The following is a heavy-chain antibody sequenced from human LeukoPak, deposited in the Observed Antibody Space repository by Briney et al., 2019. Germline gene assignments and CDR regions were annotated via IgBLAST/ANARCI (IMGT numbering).Heavy chain of an antibody. J-gene: IGHJ3*02. CDR2: ISAYNGNT. CDR3: ATEVIVVAGRDAFDI. V-gene: IGHV1-18*01. CDR1: GYTFTSYG. Sequence: GASVKVSCKASGYTFTSYGISWVRQAPGQGLEWMGWISAYNGNTNYAQKLQGRVTMTTDTSTSTAYMELSSLRSEDTAVYYCATEVIVVAGRDAFDIWGQGTMVTVSP. D-gene: IGHD3-22*01.